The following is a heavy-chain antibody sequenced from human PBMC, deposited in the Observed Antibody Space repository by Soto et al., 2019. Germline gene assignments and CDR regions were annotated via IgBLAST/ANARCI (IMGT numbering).Heavy chain of an antibody. CDR1: GYTFTSYG. Sequence: ASVKVSCKASGYTFTSYGISWVRQAPGQGLEWMGWISAYSGNTNYAQKLQGRVTMTTDTSTSTAYMELRSLRSDDTAVYYCARHFLGYSSGWPFDYWGQGTLVTVSS. J-gene: IGHJ4*02. V-gene: IGHV1-18*01. CDR2: ISAYSGNT. D-gene: IGHD6-19*01. CDR3: ARHFLGYSSGWPFDY.